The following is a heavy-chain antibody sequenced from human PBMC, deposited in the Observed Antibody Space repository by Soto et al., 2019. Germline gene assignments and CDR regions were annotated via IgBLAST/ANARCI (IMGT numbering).Heavy chain of an antibody. CDR2: ISYNGRT. D-gene: IGHD3-22*01. V-gene: IGHV4-59*01. CDR1: GGSISGYY. CDR3: ARDLDGLHDDTSGPFPRPG. J-gene: IGHJ1*01. Sequence: SETLSLTCTVSGGSISGYYWSWIRQPPGKGLECIGYISYNGRTNYNPSLRSRVTIAVDTSKNQFSLKLSSVTAADTAVYYCARDLDGLHDDTSGPFPRPGWGQGTLVTVSS.